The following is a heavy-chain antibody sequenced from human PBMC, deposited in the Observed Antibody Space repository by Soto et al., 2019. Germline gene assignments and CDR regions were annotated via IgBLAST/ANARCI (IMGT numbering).Heavy chain of an antibody. CDR2: ISSSSSTI. CDR1: GFTFSSYS. CDR3: ARDGLDWFQDSFDI. Sequence: GGSLRLSCAASGFTFSSYSMNWVRQAPGKGLEWVSYISSSSSTIYYADSVKGRFTISRDNAKNSLYLQMNSLRAEDTAVYYCARDGLDWFQDSFDIWGQGTMVSVSS. J-gene: IGHJ3*02. D-gene: IGHD3-9*01. V-gene: IGHV3-48*01.